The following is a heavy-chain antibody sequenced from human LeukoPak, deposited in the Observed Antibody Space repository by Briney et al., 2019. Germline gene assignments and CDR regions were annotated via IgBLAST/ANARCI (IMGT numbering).Heavy chain of an antibody. D-gene: IGHD2-21*01. Sequence: GGSLRLSCAASGFSFSSYLMTWVRQAPGRGLECVGNINPESTETYYLDSVKGRFTISRDNAKNSLFLQMNSLRVDDTAVYFCTRHLNLDCCAWGQGTLVTVSS. CDR3: TRHLNLDCCA. J-gene: IGHJ5*02. CDR2: INPESTET. V-gene: IGHV3-7*01. CDR1: GFSFSSYL.